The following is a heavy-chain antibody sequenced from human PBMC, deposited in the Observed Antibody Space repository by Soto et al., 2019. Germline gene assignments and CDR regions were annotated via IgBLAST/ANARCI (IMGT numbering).Heavy chain of an antibody. CDR1: GFTVSSNY. J-gene: IGHJ6*03. CDR2: IYSGGST. Sequence: GGSLRLSCAASGFTVSSNYMSWVRQAPGKGLEWVSVIYSGGSTYYANSVKGRFTISRDNSKNTLYLQMNSLRAEDTAVYYCAREELELPRYYYYYYMDVWGKGTTVTVSS. V-gene: IGHV3-66*01. D-gene: IGHD1-7*01. CDR3: AREELELPRYYYYYYMDV.